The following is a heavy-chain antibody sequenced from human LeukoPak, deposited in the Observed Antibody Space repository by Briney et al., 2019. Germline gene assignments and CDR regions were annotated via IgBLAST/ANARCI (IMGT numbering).Heavy chain of an antibody. V-gene: IGHV3-30*18. CDR2: ISYDGGNK. J-gene: IGHJ6*04. CDR3: AKLRGYSGYDEDYYYYNAMDV. D-gene: IGHD5-12*01. Sequence: GGSLRLSCAASEFTFSTYGMHWVRQAPGKGLEWVAVISYDGGNKYYADSVKDRFTISRENSKNTLYLQMNSLRAEDTAVYYCAKLRGYSGYDEDYYYYNAMDVWGKGTTVTVSS. CDR1: EFTFSTYG.